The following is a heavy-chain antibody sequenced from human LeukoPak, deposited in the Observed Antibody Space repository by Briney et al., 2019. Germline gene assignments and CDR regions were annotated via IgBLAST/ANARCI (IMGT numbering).Heavy chain of an antibody. V-gene: IGHV4-59*01. Sequence: KTSETLSLTCIVSNGSISTYYWSWIRQPPGKGLEWIGYIDYSGSTNYNPSLKSRVTMSLDTSKNHFSLRLSSVTAADSGVYYCARVSRRHTLDYWGQGTLVTVSS. CDR1: NGSISTYY. CDR2: IDYSGST. CDR3: ARVSRRHTLDY. J-gene: IGHJ4*02.